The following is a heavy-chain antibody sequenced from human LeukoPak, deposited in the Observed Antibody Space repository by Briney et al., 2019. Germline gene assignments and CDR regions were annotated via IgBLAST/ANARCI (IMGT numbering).Heavy chain of an antibody. D-gene: IGHD6-19*01. CDR2: ISYDGSNK. CDR1: GFTFSSYG. CDR3: AKGLRGSSGWYGDY. J-gene: IGHJ4*02. V-gene: IGHV3-30*18. Sequence: GGSLRLSCAASGFTFSSYGMHWVRQAPGKGLEWVAVISYDGSNKYYADSVKGRFTISRDKSKNTLYLQMNSLRAEDTAVYYCAKGLRGSSGWYGDYWGQGTLVTVSS.